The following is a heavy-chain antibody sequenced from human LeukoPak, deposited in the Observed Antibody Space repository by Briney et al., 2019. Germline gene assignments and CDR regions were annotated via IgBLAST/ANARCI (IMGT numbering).Heavy chain of an antibody. J-gene: IGHJ4*02. V-gene: IGHV3-66*01. CDR3: ANARTVVAGTYYFDD. CDR2: IYSGGST. CDR1: GFLVSSNY. Sequence: GSLRLSCAASGFLVSSNYMSWVRQAPGKGLEWVSVIYSGGSTYYADSVKGRFTISRDNSKNTVYLQMNSLRAEDTALYYCANARTVVAGTYYFDDWGQGTLVTVSS. D-gene: IGHD6-19*01.